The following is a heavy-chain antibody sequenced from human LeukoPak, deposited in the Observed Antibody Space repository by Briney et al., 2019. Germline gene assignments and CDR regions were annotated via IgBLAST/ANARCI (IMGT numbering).Heavy chain of an antibody. Sequence: GASVKVSCKASGYTFTAYYMHGVRQAPGQGLEWMGWINPNSGGTNYAQKFQGRVTMTRDTSISTAYMELSRLRSDDTAVYYCARSSQQLELQAPDYWGQATLVTVSS. CDR3: ARSSQQLELQAPDY. V-gene: IGHV1-2*02. CDR2: INPNSGGT. J-gene: IGHJ4*02. D-gene: IGHD6-13*01. CDR1: GYTFTAYY.